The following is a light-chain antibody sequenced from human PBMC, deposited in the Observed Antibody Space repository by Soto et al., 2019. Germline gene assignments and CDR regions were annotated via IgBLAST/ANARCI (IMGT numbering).Light chain of an antibody. CDR1: QSIGSW. Sequence: DIQMTQSPSTLSASVGDRVTITCRASQSIGSWLAWYQQKPGKAPKLLIYKASTLESAVPSRFGGSGSGTEFTLTISSLKPDDFATYYCQQYHTYSTFGQGTKVEIK. CDR2: KAS. CDR3: QQYHTYST. J-gene: IGKJ1*01. V-gene: IGKV1-5*03.